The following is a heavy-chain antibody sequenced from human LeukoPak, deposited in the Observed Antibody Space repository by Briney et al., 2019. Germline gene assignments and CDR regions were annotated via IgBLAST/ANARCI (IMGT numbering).Heavy chain of an antibody. CDR1: GFTFSSYS. CDR2: ISSSSSYI. CDR3: ARDQNLRHYDILTGYKGPDAFDI. D-gene: IGHD3-9*01. Sequence: GGSLRLSCAASGFTFSSYSMNWVRQAPGKGLEWVSSISSSSSYIYYADSVKGRFTISRDNAKNSLYLQMNSLRAEDTAVYYCARDQNLRHYDILTGYKGPDAFDIWGQGTMVTVSS. V-gene: IGHV3-21*01. J-gene: IGHJ3*02.